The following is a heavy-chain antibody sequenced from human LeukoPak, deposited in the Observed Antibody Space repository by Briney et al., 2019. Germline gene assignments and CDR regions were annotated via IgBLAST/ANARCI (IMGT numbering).Heavy chain of an antibody. CDR1: GGSISSSSYY. D-gene: IGHD2-15*01. CDR2: IYYSGST. CDR3: ASGTPQFDY. Sequence: SETLSLTCTVSGGSISSSSYYWGWIRQPPGKGLEWIGSIYYSGSTYCNPSLKRRVTISGDTSKNQFSLKLSSVTAADTAVYYCASGTPQFDYWGQGTLVTVSS. J-gene: IGHJ4*02. V-gene: IGHV4-39*01.